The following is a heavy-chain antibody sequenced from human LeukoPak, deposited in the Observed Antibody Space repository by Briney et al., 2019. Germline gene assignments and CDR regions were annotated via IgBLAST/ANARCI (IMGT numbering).Heavy chain of an antibody. D-gene: IGHD6-19*01. CDR3: SGHSSGWYAD. J-gene: IGHJ4*02. CDR2: ISSTGTYT. V-gene: IGHV3-64D*09. Sequence: PGGSPRLSCSASGHTFRSYAMHWIRQAPGKGLEYVSAISSTGTYTYYADSVRGRFTISRDNSKNTLYLQMSSLRADDTAVYYCSGHSSGWYADWGQGTLVTVSS. CDR1: GHTFRSYA.